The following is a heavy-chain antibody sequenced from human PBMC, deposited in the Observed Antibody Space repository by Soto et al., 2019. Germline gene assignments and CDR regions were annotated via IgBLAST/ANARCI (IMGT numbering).Heavy chain of an antibody. V-gene: IGHV4-4*02. Sequence: QVQLQESGPGLVKPSETLSLTCAVSGDSISSPNWWSWYRQSPGKGLELIGEMFASGSSDYNPSLDGRVTISLDTSKNHFSLKLTSLTAADTAIYYCAREGFDHRPDYWGQGIPVSVSS. CDR3: AREGFDHRPDY. CDR1: GDSISSPNW. J-gene: IGHJ4*02. CDR2: MFASGSS.